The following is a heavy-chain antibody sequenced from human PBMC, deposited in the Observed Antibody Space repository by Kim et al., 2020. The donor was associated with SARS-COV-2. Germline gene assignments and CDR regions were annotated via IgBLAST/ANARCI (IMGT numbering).Heavy chain of an antibody. CDR1: GGSFSGYY. Sequence: SETLSLTCAVYGGSFSGYYWSWIRQPPGKGLEWIGEINHSGSTNYNPSLKSRVTISVDTSKNQFSLKLSSVTAADTAVYYCAGGPGYSSSWYGARNWFDPGGQETLVTVSP. V-gene: IGHV4-34*01. D-gene: IGHD6-13*01. CDR3: AGGPGYSSSWYGARNWFDP. J-gene: IGHJ5*02. CDR2: INHSGST.